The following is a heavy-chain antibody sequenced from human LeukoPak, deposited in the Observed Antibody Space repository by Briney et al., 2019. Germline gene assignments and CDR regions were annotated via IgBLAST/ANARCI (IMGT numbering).Heavy chain of an antibody. D-gene: IGHD3-22*01. CDR3: ARDRIDSSGSYYIDY. Sequence: PSGTLSLTCTVSGGSVSSGSYYWSWIRQPPGKGLVWIGYIYYSGSTNYNPSLKSRVTISVDTSKNQFSLKLSSVTAADTAVYYCARDRIDSSGSYYIDYWGQGTLVTVSS. CDR1: GGSVSSGSYY. J-gene: IGHJ4*02. V-gene: IGHV4-61*01. CDR2: IYYSGST.